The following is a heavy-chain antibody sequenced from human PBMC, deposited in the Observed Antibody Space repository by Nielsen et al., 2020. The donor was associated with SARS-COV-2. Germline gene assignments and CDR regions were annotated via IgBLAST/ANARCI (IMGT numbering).Heavy chain of an antibody. J-gene: IGHJ5*02. CDR3: ARDRKAAPNWFDP. CDR1: GFTFSSYS. CDR2: ISSSSSTT. V-gene: IGHV3-48*04. D-gene: IGHD6-13*01. Sequence: GESLKISCAASGFTFSSYSMNWVRQAPGKGLEWVSYISSSSSTTYYADSVKGRFTISRGNAKNSLYLQMNSLRAEDTAVYYCARDRKAAPNWFDPWGQGTLVTVSS.